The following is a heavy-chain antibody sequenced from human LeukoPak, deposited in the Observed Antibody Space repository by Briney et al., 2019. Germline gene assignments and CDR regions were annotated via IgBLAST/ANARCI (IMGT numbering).Heavy chain of an antibody. CDR3: ARLISSAYKGWVDP. D-gene: IGHD2-2*01. CDR1: GGSINDYY. V-gene: IGHV4-59*08. Sequence: PSETLSLTCTVSGGSINDYYWNWIRQPPGKGLEWIGYIYYSGSTNYNPSLKSRVTISLDTSKNQFSLKLSSVTAAGTAVYYCARLISSAYKGWVDPWGQGTLVTVSS. J-gene: IGHJ5*02. CDR2: IYYSGST.